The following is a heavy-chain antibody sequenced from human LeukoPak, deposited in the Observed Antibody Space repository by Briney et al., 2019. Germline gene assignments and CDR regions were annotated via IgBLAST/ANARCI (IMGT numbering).Heavy chain of an antibody. CDR3: AGRSPGKKMYNWFDP. CDR2: MFTSGST. V-gene: IGHV4-4*07. J-gene: IGHJ5*02. Sequence: IPSETLSLTCSVSGGSISSYYWSWIRQPAGKGLEWIGRMFTSGSTNYNPSLKSRVTISVDTSKNQFSLKLSSVTAADTAVYYCAGRSPGKKMYNWFDPWGQGTLVTVSS. CDR1: GGSISSYY.